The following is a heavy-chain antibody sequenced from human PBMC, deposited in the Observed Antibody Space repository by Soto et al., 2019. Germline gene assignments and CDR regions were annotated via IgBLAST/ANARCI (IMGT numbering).Heavy chain of an antibody. CDR1: GFTFSNYW. D-gene: IGHD2-21*01. CDR3: ARGILIATAFS. J-gene: IGHJ5*01. CDR2: IKQDGTEK. Sequence: VALRLSCAASGFTFSNYWMSWVRQAPGKGLEWVANIKQDGTEKYYVDSVKGRFTISRDNAKNSMYLQMNSLRAEDTAVYYCARGILIATAFSWGYSTPVTLPS. V-gene: IGHV3-7*01.